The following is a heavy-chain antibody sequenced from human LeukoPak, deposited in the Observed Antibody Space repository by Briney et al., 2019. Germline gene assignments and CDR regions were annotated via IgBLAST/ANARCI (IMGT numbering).Heavy chain of an antibody. CDR1: GGSISSDSYY. J-gene: IGHJ6*01. CDR3: AGALPAVYFCMEV. D-gene: IGHD2-8*01. V-gene: IGHV4-61*02. CDR2: IYTSGST. Sequence: SQTLSLTCTVSGGSISSDSYYWIWIRQPAGKGLEWIGRIYTSGSTNYNPSLKGPITISVDTSKYHLYLKLVTVAAAATDYYACAGALPAVYFCMEVRGQG.